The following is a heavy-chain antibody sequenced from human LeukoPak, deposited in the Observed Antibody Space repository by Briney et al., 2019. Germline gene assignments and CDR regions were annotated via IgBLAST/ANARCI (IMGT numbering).Heavy chain of an antibody. D-gene: IGHD1-26*01. J-gene: IGHJ4*02. V-gene: IGHV1-24*01. CDR3: ATGAQWELLPDNYFDY. Sequence: ASVKVSCKVSGYTLTDLSMNWVRQAPGKGLEWMGGFDPEHGETIYAQTFQGRVTMTEDTSTDTAYMELSSLRSGDTAAYYCATGAQWELLPDNYFDYWGQGTLVTVSS. CDR2: FDPEHGET. CDR1: GYTLTDLS.